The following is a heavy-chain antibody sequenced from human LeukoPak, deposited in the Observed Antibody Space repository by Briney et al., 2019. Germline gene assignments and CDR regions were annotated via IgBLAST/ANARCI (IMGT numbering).Heavy chain of an antibody. CDR1: GGSISSGSYY. CDR3: VRLNPLIVVVPAAIDY. J-gene: IGHJ4*02. Sequence: PSQTLSLTCTVSGGSISSGSYYWSCIRQPAGKGLECIGRIYASGSTNYNPSLKSRVTISVATSKNQFSLKLSSVTAADTAVYYCVRLNPLIVVVPAAIDYCDQGSLVTVSS. D-gene: IGHD2-2*01. V-gene: IGHV4-61*02. CDR2: IYASGST.